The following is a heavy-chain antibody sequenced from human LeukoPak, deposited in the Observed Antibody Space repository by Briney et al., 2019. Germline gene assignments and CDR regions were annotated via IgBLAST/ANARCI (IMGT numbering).Heavy chain of an antibody. V-gene: IGHV1-69*04. CDR2: IIPILGVA. Sequence: ASAKVSCKASGGTFSSYAISWVRQAPGQGLEWMGRIIPILGVANYAQKFQGRVTITADKSTSTAYMELSSLRSEDTAVYYCARAESYSDIVANSLDYWGQGTLVTVSS. CDR3: ARAESYSDIVANSLDY. D-gene: IGHD5-12*01. J-gene: IGHJ4*02. CDR1: GGTFSSYA.